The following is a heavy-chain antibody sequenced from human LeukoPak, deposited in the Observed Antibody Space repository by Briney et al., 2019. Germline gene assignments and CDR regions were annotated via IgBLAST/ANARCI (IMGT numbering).Heavy chain of an antibody. V-gene: IGHV3-23*01. CDR1: GFTFRSHA. CDR2: TYENGGTT. Sequence: GGSLRLSCVGSGFTFRSHAMSWVRQAPEKGLEFVSGTYENGGTTYYADSVKGRFSISRDNSKNTLYLQMDSLRGEDTAVYYCAKDFRIGYSAHFDYWGQGAWSLSPQ. CDR3: AKDFRIGYSAHFDY. J-gene: IGHJ4*02. D-gene: IGHD2-21*01.